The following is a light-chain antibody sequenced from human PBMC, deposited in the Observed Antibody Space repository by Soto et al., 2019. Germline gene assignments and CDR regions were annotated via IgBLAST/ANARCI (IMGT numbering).Light chain of an antibody. CDR2: GAS. J-gene: IGKJ1*01. CDR3: QHYNNWPRT. Sequence: EILMTQSPATLSVSPGERATLSCRASQSVSSNLAWYQQKPGQAPTLLIYGASTRATGIPARFSGSGSGTEFTLTISSLQSEDFAVYYCQHYNNWPRTFGQGTKVEIK. CDR1: QSVSSN. V-gene: IGKV3-15*01.